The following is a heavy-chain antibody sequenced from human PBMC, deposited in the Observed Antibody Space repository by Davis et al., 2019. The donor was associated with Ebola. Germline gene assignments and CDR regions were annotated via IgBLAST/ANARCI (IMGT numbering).Heavy chain of an antibody. Sequence: PGGSLRLSCAASGFTFSSYAMSWVRQAPGKGLEWVSAISGSGGSTYYADSVKGRFTISRDNSKNTLYLQMNSLRAEDTAVYYCAKDGPGIAVAGYYYYYGMDVWGQGTTVTVSS. V-gene: IGHV3-23*01. CDR2: ISGSGGST. CDR3: AKDGPGIAVAGYYYYYGMDV. J-gene: IGHJ6*02. D-gene: IGHD6-19*01. CDR1: GFTFSSYA.